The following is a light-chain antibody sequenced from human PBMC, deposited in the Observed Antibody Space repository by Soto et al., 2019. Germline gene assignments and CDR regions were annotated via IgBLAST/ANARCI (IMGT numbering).Light chain of an antibody. J-gene: IGLJ2*01. CDR2: DVS. CDR3: SSYTTSSTPVV. CDR1: SSDVGSYNY. Sequence: QSALTQPASVSGSPGQSITISCTGTSSDVGSYNYVSWYQQYPGKAPKLMIYDVSNRPSWVSYRFSGSKSGNTASLTISGLQAEDEADYYCSSYTTSSTPVVFGGGTKLTVL. V-gene: IGLV2-14*01.